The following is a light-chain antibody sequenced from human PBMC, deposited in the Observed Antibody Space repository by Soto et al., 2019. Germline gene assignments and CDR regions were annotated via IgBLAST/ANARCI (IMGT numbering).Light chain of an antibody. Sequence: DIVLTQSPATLSLSPGERATLSCRASQRVSSSLAWYQQKPGQSPRLLIYDASNRATGIPARFSGSVSGTDFTLTISSLEPEDFAVYYCQQRSSWPTFGQGTRLEIK. CDR3: QQRSSWPT. CDR1: QRVSSS. CDR2: DAS. J-gene: IGKJ5*01. V-gene: IGKV3-11*01.